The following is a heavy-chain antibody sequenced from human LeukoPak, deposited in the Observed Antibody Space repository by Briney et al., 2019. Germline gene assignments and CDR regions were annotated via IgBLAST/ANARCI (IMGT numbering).Heavy chain of an antibody. V-gene: IGHV4-61*02. D-gene: IGHD6-13*01. Sequence: PSETLSLTCTVSGGSISSGSYYWSWIRQPAGKGLEWIGRIYTSGSTNYNPSLKSRVTISVDTSKNQFSLKLSSVTAADTAVYYCARERDSSSWYDIDYWGQGTLVTVSS. J-gene: IGHJ4*02. CDR2: IYTSGST. CDR3: ARERDSSSWYDIDY. CDR1: GGSISSGSYY.